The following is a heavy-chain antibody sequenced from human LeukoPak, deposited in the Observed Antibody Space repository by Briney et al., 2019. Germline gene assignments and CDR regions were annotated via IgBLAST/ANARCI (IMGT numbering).Heavy chain of an antibody. D-gene: IGHD2-15*01. V-gene: IGHV4-59*01. CDR2: IYHSVST. Sequence: PSESLSLTCSVSTDSTNTYYWSWIRQSPGKGLERIGHIYHSVSTDYNPSFKSRVTISIDMSKKEFSLKLTSVTVADTAMYYCVRLRWELLAPYFDHWGQGASVIASS. CDR1: TDSTNTYY. CDR3: VRLRWELLAPYFDH. J-gene: IGHJ4*02.